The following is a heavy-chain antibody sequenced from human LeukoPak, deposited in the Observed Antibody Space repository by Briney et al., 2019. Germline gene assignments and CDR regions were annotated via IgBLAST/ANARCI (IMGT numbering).Heavy chain of an antibody. D-gene: IGHD3-16*02. Sequence: GGSLRLSCAASGFTFSSYSMNWVRQAPGKGLEWVSSISSSSSYIYYADSVKGRFTISRDSAKNSLYLQMNSLRAEDTAVYYCASDGSYDYVWGSYRHNWFDPWGQGTLVTVSS. CDR3: ASDGSYDYVWGSYRHNWFDP. CDR1: GFTFSSYS. J-gene: IGHJ5*02. V-gene: IGHV3-21*01. CDR2: ISSSSSYI.